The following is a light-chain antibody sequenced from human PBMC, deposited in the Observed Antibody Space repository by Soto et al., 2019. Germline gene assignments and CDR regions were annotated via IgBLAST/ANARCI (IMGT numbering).Light chain of an antibody. CDR1: SSNIGAGYD. V-gene: IGLV1-40*01. CDR2: GNN. J-gene: IGLJ2*01. Sequence: QSVLTQPPSVSGAPGQRVTISCTGSSSNIGAGYDVHWYQQLPGTAPKLLIFGNNNRPSGVPDRFSGSKSGTSASLAITGLQAEDEADYYCQSYDTSLSVVVIGGGTQLTVL. CDR3: QSYDTSLSVVV.